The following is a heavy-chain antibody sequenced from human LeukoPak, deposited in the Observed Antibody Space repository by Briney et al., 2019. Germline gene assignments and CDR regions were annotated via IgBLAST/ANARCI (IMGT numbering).Heavy chain of an antibody. CDR1: GGSISSYY. CDR2: IYYSGST. V-gene: IGHV4-59*01. J-gene: IGHJ4*02. D-gene: IGHD6-19*01. Sequence: SETLSLTCTVSGGSISSYYWSWIRQPPGKGLEWIGYIYYSGSTNYNPSLKSRVTISVDTSKNQFSLKLSSVTAADTAVYYCARGISSGWQNFDYWGQGTLVTVSS. CDR3: ARGISSGWQNFDY.